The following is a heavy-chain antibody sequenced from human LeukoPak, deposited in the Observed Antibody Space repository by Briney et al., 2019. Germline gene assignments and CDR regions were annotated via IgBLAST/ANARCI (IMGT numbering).Heavy chain of an antibody. CDR3: AREDGTTGTTAWFDP. J-gene: IGHJ5*02. CDR2: IYYSGST. Sequence: SETLSLTCTVSGGSISSYYWSWIRQPPGRGLEWIGYIYYSGSTNYNPSLKRRVPISVDPSKDQSALALSSVTAADTAVYYCAREDGTTGTTAWFDPWGQGTLVTVSS. CDR1: GGSISSYY. V-gene: IGHV4-59*01. D-gene: IGHD1-1*01.